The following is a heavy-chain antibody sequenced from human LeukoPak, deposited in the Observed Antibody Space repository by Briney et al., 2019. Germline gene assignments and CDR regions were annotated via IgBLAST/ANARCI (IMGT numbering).Heavy chain of an antibody. Sequence: SETLSLTCAVYGGSFSGYYWSWIRQPPGKGLEWIGEINHSGSTNYNPSLKSRVTISVDTSKNQFSLKLSSVTAADTAVYYCARAQQQLVVYWGQGTLVTVSS. J-gene: IGHJ4*02. CDR3: ARAQQQLVVY. V-gene: IGHV4-34*01. CDR2: INHSGST. CDR1: GGSFSGYY. D-gene: IGHD6-13*01.